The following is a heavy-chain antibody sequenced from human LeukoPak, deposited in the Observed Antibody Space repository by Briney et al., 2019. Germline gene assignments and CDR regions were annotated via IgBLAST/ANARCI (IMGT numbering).Heavy chain of an antibody. V-gene: IGHV1-2*02. Sequence: ASVKVSCKASGYTFTGYYIHWVRQAPGQGLEWMGWINPNSGDTNHAQNFQGRVTLTRDTSISTAYMELSSLRSDDSAVYYCAGEYCSDGSCRQGFDYWGQGTLVTVSS. CDR1: GYTFTGYY. CDR2: INPNSGDT. CDR3: AGEYCSDGSCRQGFDY. J-gene: IGHJ4*02. D-gene: IGHD2-15*01.